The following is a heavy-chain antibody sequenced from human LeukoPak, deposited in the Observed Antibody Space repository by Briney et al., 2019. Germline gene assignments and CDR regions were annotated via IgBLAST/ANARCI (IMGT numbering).Heavy chain of an antibody. J-gene: IGHJ6*02. Sequence: GGSLRLSCAASGLTFSSYAMSWVRQAPGKGLEWVANIKQDGSEKYYVDSVKGRFTISRDNAKNSLYLQMNSLRAEDTAVYYCARAMDVWGQGTTVTVSS. CDR2: IKQDGSEK. CDR1: GLTFSSYA. CDR3: ARAMDV. V-gene: IGHV3-7*03.